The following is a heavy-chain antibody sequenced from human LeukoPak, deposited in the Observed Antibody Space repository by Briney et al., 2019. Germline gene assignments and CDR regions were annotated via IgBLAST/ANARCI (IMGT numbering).Heavy chain of an antibody. V-gene: IGHV1-69*13. CDR2: IIPIFGTA. Sequence: ASVKVSCKGSGYTLSNHAFSWVRQAPGQGIEWMGGIIPIFGTANYAQKFQGRVTITADESTSTAYMELSSLRSEDTAVYYCARPYSSSSYYYGMDVWGQGTTVTVSS. D-gene: IGHD6-6*01. CDR1: GYTLSNHA. CDR3: ARPYSSSSYYYGMDV. J-gene: IGHJ6*02.